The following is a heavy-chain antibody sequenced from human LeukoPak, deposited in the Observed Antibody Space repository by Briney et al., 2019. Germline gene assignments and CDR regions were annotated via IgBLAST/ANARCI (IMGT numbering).Heavy chain of an antibody. J-gene: IGHJ2*01. D-gene: IGHD3-22*01. CDR3: ARVALDYYDNFGYWDWYFDL. Sequence: PSETLSLTCSVSGDSFGSDYWSWIRQPPGKGLEWIGYIQYTGTTKYNPSLKSRVTLSVDTSKHRFSLKLYSVTAADTAVYYCARVALDYYDNFGYWDWYFDLWGRGTLVTVSS. V-gene: IGHV4-59*01. CDR1: GDSFGSDY. CDR2: IQYTGTT.